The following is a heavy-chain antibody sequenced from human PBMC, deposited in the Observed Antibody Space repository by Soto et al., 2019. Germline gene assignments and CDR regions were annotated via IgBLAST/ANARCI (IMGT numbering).Heavy chain of an antibody. CDR2: IYSGNNT. CDR3: ARGRYGLDY. D-gene: IGHD4-17*01. V-gene: IGHV3-53*01. CDR1: GFTVSSNY. J-gene: IGHJ4*02. Sequence: GGSLRLSCAASGFTVSSNYMTWVRQAPGKGLEWVSLIYSGNNTYYADSVKGRFTISRDNSKNTLFLQMSSLRADDTAVYYCARGRYGLDYWGQGTLVTVSS.